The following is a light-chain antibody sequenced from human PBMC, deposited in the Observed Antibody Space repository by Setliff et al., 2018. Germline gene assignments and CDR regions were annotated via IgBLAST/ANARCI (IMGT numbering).Light chain of an antibody. V-gene: IGLV2-14*03. J-gene: IGLJ1*01. CDR1: SSDVGGYDY. CDR3: SSYTVGSTLSV. Sequence: QSVLTQPAPVSGSPGQSITFSCTGSSSDVGGYDYVSWYQQHPGKAPKLLIYDVTNRPSGVSNRFSGSKSGNTASLTISGLQAEDEAEYFCSSYTVGSTLSVFGTGTKVTVL. CDR2: DVT.